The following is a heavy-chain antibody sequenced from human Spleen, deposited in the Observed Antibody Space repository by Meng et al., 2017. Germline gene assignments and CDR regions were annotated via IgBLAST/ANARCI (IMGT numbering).Heavy chain of an antibody. V-gene: IGHV4-4*02. Sequence: DPGPGLVEPSATPSLTWAVSGASIATSDRWGWVRQPPGKGLEWIGEIHLGGRPNYSPSLKSRFTISVDKSNNELSLKLTSVTAADTAVYFCVRIFDSRAQGTLVTVSS. CDR1: GASIATSDR. CDR2: IHLGGRP. J-gene: IGHJ4*02. CDR3: VRIFDS.